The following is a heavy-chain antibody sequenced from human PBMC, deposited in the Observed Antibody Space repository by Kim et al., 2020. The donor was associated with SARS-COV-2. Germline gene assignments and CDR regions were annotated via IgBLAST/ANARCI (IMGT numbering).Heavy chain of an antibody. Sequence: SETLSLTCAVYGGSFSGYYWSWIRQPPGKGLEWIGEINHSGSTNYNPSLKSRVTISVDTSKNQFSLKLSSVTAADTAVYYCAREATPWDTSLISFPDYGGNTRGFLFDYWGQGTLVTVSS. V-gene: IGHV4-34*01. J-gene: IGHJ4*02. D-gene: IGHD4-17*01. CDR2: INHSGST. CDR1: GGSFSGYY. CDR3: AREATPWDTSLISFPDYGGNTRGFLFDY.